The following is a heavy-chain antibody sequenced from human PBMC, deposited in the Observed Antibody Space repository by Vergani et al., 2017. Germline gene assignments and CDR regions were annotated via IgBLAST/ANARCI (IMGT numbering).Heavy chain of an antibody. CDR1: GYSFTSYW. CDR3: ARGSSGPLYYYYVMDV. CDR2: IYPGDSDT. Sequence: EVPLVQSGAEVKKPGESLKISCKGSGYSFTSYWIGWVRQMPGKGLGWMGIIYPGDSDTRYSPSFQGQVTIAADKSISTAYLQWSSLKASDTAMYDCARGSSGPLYYYYVMDVWGQGTTVTVSS. V-gene: IGHV5-51*01. D-gene: IGHD3-22*01. J-gene: IGHJ6*02.